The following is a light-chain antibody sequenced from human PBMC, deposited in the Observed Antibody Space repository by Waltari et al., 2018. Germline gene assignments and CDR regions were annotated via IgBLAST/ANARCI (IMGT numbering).Light chain of an antibody. CDR1: QSVNSN. J-gene: IGKJ2*02. V-gene: IGKV3D-15*01. CDR2: AAS. Sequence: EIVLTQSPATLSVSPGESPTLSCRASQSVNSNLAWYQQKRGQAPRLLIYAASTRATGIPARFSGSGSGTEFTLTISSLQSEDFAVYYCQQYNNWPRTFGQGTKLEI. CDR3: QQYNNWPRT.